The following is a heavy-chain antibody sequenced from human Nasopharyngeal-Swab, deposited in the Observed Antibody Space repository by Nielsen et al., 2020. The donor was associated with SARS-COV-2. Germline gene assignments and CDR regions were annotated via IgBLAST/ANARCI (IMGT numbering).Heavy chain of an antibody. CDR1: GYTFTSYY. CDR2: INPSGGST. V-gene: IGHV1-46*01. CDR3: ARRYCSGGSCWWGMDV. J-gene: IGHJ6*02. D-gene: IGHD2-15*01. Sequence: ASVLVSCTASGYTFTSYYMNCVLQATGQKLVWMVIINPSGGSTGYAQKFQGRVTMTRDTTTSTAYFELSSLRSEDTAVYYCARRYCSGGSCWWGMDVWGQGTTVTVSS.